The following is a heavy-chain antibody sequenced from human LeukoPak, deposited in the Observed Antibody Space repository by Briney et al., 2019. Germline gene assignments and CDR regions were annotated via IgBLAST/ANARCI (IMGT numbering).Heavy chain of an antibody. D-gene: IGHD1-26*01. CDR3: AKATNIVGPTYFDY. Sequence: GGSLRLSCAASGITFSTYAMSWVRQAPGKGLDWVSGISGSGDTTYYADSVKGRFTISRDSSKNTLYLQMNSLRADDTAVYYCAKATNIVGPTYFDYWGQGTLVTVSS. CDR2: ISGSGDTT. J-gene: IGHJ4*02. V-gene: IGHV3-23*01. CDR1: GITFSTYA.